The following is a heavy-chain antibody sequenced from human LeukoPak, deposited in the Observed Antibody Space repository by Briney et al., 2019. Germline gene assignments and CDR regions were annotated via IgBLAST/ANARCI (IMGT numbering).Heavy chain of an antibody. CDR3: AGGEGAYGDYRDY. CDR2: ISSGSSTL. CDR1: GFNFNTYS. Sequence: GGSLRLSCAASGFNFNTYSMNWVRQAPGKGLEWVSYISSGSSTLYYADSVKGRFTISRDNAKNSLYLQMISLRAEDTAVYYCAGGEGAYGDYRDYWGQGTLVTVSS. J-gene: IGHJ4*02. D-gene: IGHD4-17*01. V-gene: IGHV3-48*01.